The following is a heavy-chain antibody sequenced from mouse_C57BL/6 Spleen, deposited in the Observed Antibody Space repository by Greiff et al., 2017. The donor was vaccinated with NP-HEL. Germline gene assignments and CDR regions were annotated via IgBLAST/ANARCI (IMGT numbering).Heavy chain of an antibody. V-gene: IGHV5-9*01. D-gene: IGHD1-1*01. Sequence: EVQGVESGGGLVKPGGSLKLSCAASGFTFSSYTMSWVRQTPEKRLEWVATISGGGGNTYYPDSVKGRFTISRDNAKNTLYLQMSSLRSEDTALYYCAAFITTVVAPTEYFDVWGTGTTVTVSS. CDR1: GFTFSSYT. J-gene: IGHJ1*03. CDR2: ISGGGGNT. CDR3: AAFITTVVAPTEYFDV.